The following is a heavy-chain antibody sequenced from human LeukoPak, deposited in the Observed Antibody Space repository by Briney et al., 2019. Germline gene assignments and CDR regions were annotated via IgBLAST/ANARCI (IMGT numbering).Heavy chain of an antibody. CDR2: IGTAGDT. J-gene: IGHJ3*02. D-gene: IGHD6-13*01. Sequence: GGSLRLSCAASGFTFSSYDMHWVRQATGKGLEWVSAIGTAGDTYYPGSVKGRFTISRENAKNSLYLQMNSLRAGDTAVYYCARGTQQLDAFDIWGQGTMVTVSS. CDR3: ARGTQQLDAFDI. CDR1: GFTFSSYD. V-gene: IGHV3-13*01.